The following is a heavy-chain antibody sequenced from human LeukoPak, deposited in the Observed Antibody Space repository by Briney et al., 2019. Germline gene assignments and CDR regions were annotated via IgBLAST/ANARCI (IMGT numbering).Heavy chain of an antibody. CDR1: GFTFSSYA. J-gene: IGHJ6*02. CDR2: ISGSGGST. V-gene: IGHV3-23*01. D-gene: IGHD6-6*01. CDR3: ARPLSEFIAARPDYYYGMDV. Sequence: PGGSLRLSCAASGFTFSSYAMSWVRQAPGKGLEWVSAISGSGGSTYYADSVKGRFTISRDNAKNSLYLQMNSLRAEDTAVYYCARPLSEFIAARPDYYYGMDVWGQGTTVTVSS.